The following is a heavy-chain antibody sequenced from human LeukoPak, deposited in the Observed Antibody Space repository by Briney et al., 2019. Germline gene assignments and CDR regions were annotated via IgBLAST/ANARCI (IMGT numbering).Heavy chain of an antibody. D-gene: IGHD3-22*01. CDR2: ISWSSGSI. V-gene: IGHV3-9*03. CDR3: AKSLRPAYDSSGYDY. CDR1: GFTFSSYG. J-gene: IGHJ4*02. Sequence: GRSLRLSCAASGFTFSSYGMHWVRQAPGKGLEWVSGISWSSGSIGYADSVKGRFTISRDNAKNSLYLQMNSLRAEDMALYYCAKSLRPAYDSSGYDYWGQGTLVTVSS.